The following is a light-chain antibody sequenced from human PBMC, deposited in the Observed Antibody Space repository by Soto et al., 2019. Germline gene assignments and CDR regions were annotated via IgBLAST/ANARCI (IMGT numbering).Light chain of an antibody. CDR2: EVR. V-gene: IGLV2-14*01. Sequence: QSALTQPASVSGSAGQSITISCSGTMRDVGAYNLVSWYQQHPGTAPKLIIYEVRNRPSGISSRFSGSRSGNTASLTISGLQSEDEGDYYCIAYTARSTLVFGGGTQLTV. CDR1: MRDVGAYNL. J-gene: IGLJ3*02. CDR3: IAYTARSTLV.